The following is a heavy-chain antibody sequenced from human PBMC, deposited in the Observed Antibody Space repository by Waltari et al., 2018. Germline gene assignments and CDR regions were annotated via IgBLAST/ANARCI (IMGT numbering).Heavy chain of an antibody. CDR2: IYWTDDK. V-gene: IGHV2-5*01. J-gene: IGHJ4*02. D-gene: IGHD6-25*01. Sequence: QITLKESGPTLVKSTQTLTLTCTFSGFSLSTSGVGVGWIRQPQGKALEWISIIYWTDDKGYSSSLTSRLTITKHTSKSQVVLTMTNMDPVDTATYYCAHRSGSVDYFDYWGQGTLVTGSS. CDR3: AHRSGSVDYFDY. CDR1: GFSLSTSGVG.